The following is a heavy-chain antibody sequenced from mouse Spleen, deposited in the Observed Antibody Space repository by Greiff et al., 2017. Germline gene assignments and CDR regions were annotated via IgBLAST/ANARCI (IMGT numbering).Heavy chain of an antibody. Sequence: EVQLVESGGGLVKPGGSLKLSCAASGFTFSSYAMSWVRQTPEKRLEWVATISSGGSYTYYPDSVKGRFTISRDNAKNTLYLQMSSLRSEDTAMYYCARHDYGAWFAYWGQGTLVTVSA. D-gene: IGHD1-1*02. CDR3: ARHDYGAWFAY. CDR1: GFTFSSYA. J-gene: IGHJ3*01. V-gene: IGHV5-9-3*01. CDR2: ISSGGSYT.